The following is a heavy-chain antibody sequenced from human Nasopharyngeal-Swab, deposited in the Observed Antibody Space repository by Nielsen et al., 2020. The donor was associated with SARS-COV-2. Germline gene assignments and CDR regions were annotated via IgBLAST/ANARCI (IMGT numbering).Heavy chain of an antibody. CDR3: TRCGGSCYSGRDY. CDR2: IRSKGNNYAT. CDR1: GFTFSDFA. Sequence: GESLKISCAASGFTFSDFAIHWVRQASGKGLEWVGRIRSKGNNYATAYAASVKGRFTISRDDPTNTTFLQMNSLKTEDTAVYYCTRCGGSCYSGRDYWGQGTLVTVSS. V-gene: IGHV3-73*01. D-gene: IGHD2-15*01. J-gene: IGHJ4*02.